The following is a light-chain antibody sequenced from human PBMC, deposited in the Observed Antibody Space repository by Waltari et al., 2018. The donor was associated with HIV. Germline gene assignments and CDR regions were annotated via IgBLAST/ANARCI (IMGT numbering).Light chain of an antibody. J-gene: IGLJ2*01. Sequence: SYELPPPSSVSVSPGQTAKITCPGALLTDQYARWFQQKPGRAPVLLIFKDSERPSGIPERFSGSSSESIVTLTISGAQVEDEGDYYCYSAANNNLRIFGGGTKLTVL. CDR1: LLTDQY. CDR2: KDS. CDR3: YSAANNNLRI. V-gene: IGLV3-27*01.